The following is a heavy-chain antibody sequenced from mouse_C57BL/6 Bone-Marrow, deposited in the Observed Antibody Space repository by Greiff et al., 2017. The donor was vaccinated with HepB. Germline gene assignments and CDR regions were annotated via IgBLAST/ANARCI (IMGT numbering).Heavy chain of an antibody. Sequence: EVMLVESGGGLVQPGESLKLSCESNEYEFPSHDMSWVRKTPEKRLELVAAINSDGGSTYYPDTVKGRFTISRDNAKNTLYLQMSRLKSEDTAMYYCARRSPYYYGSSSYAMDYWGQGTSVTVSS. CDR3: ARRSPYYYGSSSYAMDY. V-gene: IGHV5-2*03. D-gene: IGHD1-1*01. CDR1: EYEFPSHD. J-gene: IGHJ4*01. CDR2: INSDGGST.